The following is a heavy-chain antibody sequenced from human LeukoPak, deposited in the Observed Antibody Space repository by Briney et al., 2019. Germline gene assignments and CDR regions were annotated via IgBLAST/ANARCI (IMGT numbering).Heavy chain of an antibody. CDR1: GFTFSSYA. D-gene: IGHD2-21*02. J-gene: IGHJ4*02. CDR3: ARAYCGGDCYSAY. Sequence: PGRSLRLSCAASGFTFSSYAMHWVRQAPGKGLEWVAVISYDRSNKYYADSVKGRFTISRDNSKNTLYLQMNSLRAEDTAVYYCARAYCGGDCYSAYWGQGTLVTVSS. CDR2: ISYDRSNK. V-gene: IGHV3-30*04.